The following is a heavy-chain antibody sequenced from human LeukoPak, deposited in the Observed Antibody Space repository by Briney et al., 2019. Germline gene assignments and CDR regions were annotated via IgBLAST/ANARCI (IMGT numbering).Heavy chain of an antibody. CDR3: AKVSGGGLYYDGMDV. CDR2: INSDGSST. V-gene: IGHV3-74*01. Sequence: SGGSLRLSCAASGFTFSSYWMHWVRQAPGKGLVWVSRINSDGSSTSYADSVKGRFTISRDNAKNTLYLQMNSLRAEDTAVYYCAKVSGGGLYYDGMDVWGQGTTVTVSS. J-gene: IGHJ6*02. D-gene: IGHD1-14*01. CDR1: GFTFSSYW.